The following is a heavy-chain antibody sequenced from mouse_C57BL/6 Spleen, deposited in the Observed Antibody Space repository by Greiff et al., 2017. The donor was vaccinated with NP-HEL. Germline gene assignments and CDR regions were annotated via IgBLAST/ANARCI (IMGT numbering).Heavy chain of an antibody. CDR1: GYTFTSYW. CDR2: IDPSDSYT. V-gene: IGHV1-50*01. J-gene: IGHJ2*01. Sequence: QVQLQQPGAELVKPGASVKLSCKASGYTFTSYWMQWVNQRPGQGLEWIGEIDPSDSYTNYNQKFKGKATLTVDTSSSTAYMQLSSLTSEDSAVYYCARLRDYDVGYWGQGTTLTVSS. CDR3: ARLRDYDVGY. D-gene: IGHD2-4*01.